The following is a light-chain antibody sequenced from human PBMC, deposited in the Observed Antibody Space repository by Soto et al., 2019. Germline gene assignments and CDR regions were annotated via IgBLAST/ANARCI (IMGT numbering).Light chain of an antibody. CDR2: DNN. J-gene: IGLJ1*01. CDR3: MSYDVSLSGYV. Sequence: QAVLTQPPSVSGAPGQRVTISCTGSSSNIGAGFDVHWYQHLPGTAPKLLIYDNNDRPSGVPDRFSGSKSGTSASLAVTGLQADAEASYYCMSYDVSLSGYVFASGSKVNVL. V-gene: IGLV1-40*01. CDR1: SSNIGAGFD.